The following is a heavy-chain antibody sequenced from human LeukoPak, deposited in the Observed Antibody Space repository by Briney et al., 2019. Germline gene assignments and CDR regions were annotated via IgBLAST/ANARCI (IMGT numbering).Heavy chain of an antibody. V-gene: IGHV1-8*01. J-gene: IGHJ3*02. D-gene: IGHD5-18*01. Sequence: ASVKVSCKASGYTFTSYDINWVRQATGQGLEWMGWMNPNSGNTGYAQKFQGRVTMTRNTSISTAYMELSSLRSEDTAVYYCATWIQLWSPGPDAFDIWGQGTMVTVSS. CDR3: ATWIQLWSPGPDAFDI. CDR2: MNPNSGNT. CDR1: GYTFTSYD.